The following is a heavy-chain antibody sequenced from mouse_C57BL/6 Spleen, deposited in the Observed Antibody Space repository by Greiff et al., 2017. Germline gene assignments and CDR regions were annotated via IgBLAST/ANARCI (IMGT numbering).Heavy chain of an antibody. D-gene: IGHD1-1*01. V-gene: IGHV1-7*01. CDR2: INPSSGYT. CDR1: GYTFTSYW. Sequence: QVQLQQSGAELAKPGASVKLSCKASGYTFTSYWMHWVKQRPGQGLEWIGYINPSSGYTKYNQKFKDKATWTADKSSSTAYMQLSSLTYEDSAVYYCARDVTTVVNYFDYWGQGTTLTVSS. CDR3: ARDVTTVVNYFDY. J-gene: IGHJ2*01.